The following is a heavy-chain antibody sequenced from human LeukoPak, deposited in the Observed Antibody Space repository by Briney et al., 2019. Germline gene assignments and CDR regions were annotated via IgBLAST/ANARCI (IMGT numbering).Heavy chain of an antibody. CDR3: ARWDSSGYSDWFDP. CDR2: IYTSGST. CDR1: GGSISSYY. Sequence: SETLSLTCTVSGGSISSYYWSWIRQPAGKGLEWIGRIYTSGSTNYNPSLKSRVTMSVDTSKNQSSLKLSSVTAADTAVYYCARWDSSGYSDWFDPWGQGTLVTVSS. J-gene: IGHJ5*02. D-gene: IGHD3-22*01. V-gene: IGHV4-4*07.